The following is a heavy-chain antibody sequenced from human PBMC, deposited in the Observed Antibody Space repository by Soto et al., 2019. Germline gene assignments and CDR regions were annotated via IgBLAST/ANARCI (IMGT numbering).Heavy chain of an antibody. D-gene: IGHD3-10*01. V-gene: IGHV3-7*04. CDR1: GFTFSSYW. J-gene: IGHJ4*02. CDR2: IKQDGSEK. CDR3: ARDPDYGSGSPWYYSDY. Sequence: HPGGSLRLSCAASGFTFSSYWMNWVRQAPGKGLEWVANIKQDGSEKYYVGSVKGRFTISRDNAKNSLYLQMNSLRAEDTAVYYCARDPDYGSGSPWYYSDYWGQGTLVTVSS.